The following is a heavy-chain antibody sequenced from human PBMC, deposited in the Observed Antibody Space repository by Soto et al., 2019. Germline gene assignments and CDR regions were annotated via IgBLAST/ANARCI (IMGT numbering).Heavy chain of an antibody. CDR1: GYTFTGYY. Sequence: ASVKFSCKASGYTFTGYYMHWVRQAPGQGLEWMGWINPNSGGTNYAQKFQGRVTMTRDTSISTAYMKLSRLRSDDTAVYYCARIYYGDQPAYYYYGMDVWGQGTTVTVSS. CDR2: INPNSGGT. V-gene: IGHV1-2*02. CDR3: ARIYYGDQPAYYYYGMDV. J-gene: IGHJ6*02. D-gene: IGHD4-17*01.